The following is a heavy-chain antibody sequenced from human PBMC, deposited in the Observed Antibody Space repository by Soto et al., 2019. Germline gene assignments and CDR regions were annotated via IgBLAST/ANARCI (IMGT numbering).Heavy chain of an antibody. CDR2: ISYDGSNK. J-gene: IGHJ4*02. V-gene: IGHV3-30-3*01. CDR1: GFTFSSYA. D-gene: IGHD1-1*01. Sequence: QVQLVESGGGVVQPGRSLRLSCAASGFTFSSYAMHWVRQAPGKGLEWVAVISYDGSNKYYADSVKGRFTISRDNSKNTLYLQMNSLRAEDTAVYYCASSKWYSPGDYWGQGTLVTVSS. CDR3: ASSKWYSPGDY.